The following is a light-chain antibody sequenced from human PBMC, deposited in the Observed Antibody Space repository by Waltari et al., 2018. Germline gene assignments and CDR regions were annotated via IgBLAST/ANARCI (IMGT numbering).Light chain of an antibody. CDR2: EVT. Sequence: QSALTQPRSVSGSPGQSVTISCTGTSSDVGGYAYVSWYQHHPGKAPKLMICEVTKRPSGVPDRFSGSKSGNTASLTISGLQAEDEADYYCCSYAGSYTHVVFGGGTKLTVL. CDR1: SSDVGGYAY. CDR3: CSYAGSYTHVV. J-gene: IGLJ2*01. V-gene: IGLV2-11*01.